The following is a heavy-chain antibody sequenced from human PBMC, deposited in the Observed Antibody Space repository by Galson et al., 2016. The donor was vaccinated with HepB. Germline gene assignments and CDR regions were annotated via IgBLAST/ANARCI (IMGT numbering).Heavy chain of an antibody. J-gene: IGHJ6*02. CDR3: ARDQSSFSVPRRPVGMDV. CDR2: IYNEGNT. D-gene: IGHD6-13*01. V-gene: IGHV3-53*01. Sequence: SLRLSCAASGFTVSGNFMTWVRQAPGQGLEWVSTIYNEGNTYYADSVKGRFTISRVNSKNTLYLQMNSLRVEDTAMYYCARDQSSFSVPRRPVGMDVWGQGTTVTVSS. CDR1: GFTVSGNF.